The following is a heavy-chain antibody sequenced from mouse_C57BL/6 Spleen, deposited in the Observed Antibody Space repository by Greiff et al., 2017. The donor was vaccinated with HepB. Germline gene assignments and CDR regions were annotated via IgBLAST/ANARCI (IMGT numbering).Heavy chain of an antibody. Sequence: QVQLKESGAELVRPGASVTLSCKASGYTFTDYEMHWVKQTPVHGLEWIGAIDPETGGTAYNQKFKGKAILTADKSSSTAYMELRSLTSEDSAVYYCTGFITPGAYWGQGTLVTVSA. D-gene: IGHD1-1*01. V-gene: IGHV1-15*01. CDR2: IDPETGGT. CDR1: GYTFTDYE. CDR3: TGFITPGAY. J-gene: IGHJ3*01.